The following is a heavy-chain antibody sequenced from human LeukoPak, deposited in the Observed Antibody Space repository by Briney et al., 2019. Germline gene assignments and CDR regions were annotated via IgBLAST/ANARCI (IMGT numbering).Heavy chain of an antibody. CDR1: GYTFTSYY. D-gene: IGHD6-19*01. J-gene: IGHJ6*02. CDR2: INPSGGST. Sequence: ASVKVSCKASGYTFTSYYMHWVRQAPGQGLEWMGIINPSGGSTSYAQKFQGRVTMTRDTSTSTVYMELSSLRSEDTAVYYCARDRGAGTFSYYYGMDVWGQGTTVTVSS. V-gene: IGHV1-46*01. CDR3: ARDRGAGTFSYYYGMDV.